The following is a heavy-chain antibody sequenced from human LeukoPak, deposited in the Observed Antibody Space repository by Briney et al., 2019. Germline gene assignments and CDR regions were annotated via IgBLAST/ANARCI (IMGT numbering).Heavy chain of an antibody. J-gene: IGHJ4*02. D-gene: IGHD6-19*01. CDR2: IHXXXXX. V-gene: IGHV4-59*01. Sequence: SEXLSLTCTVSGGSISDYYWXXIRQPPXXXXXXXXXIHXXXXXXXXXXXXXXXXXXXDTSKNQFSLKLSSLTAADTAVYYCARENYSSGWDGIIDYWGQGTLVTVSS. CDR3: ARENYSSGWDGIIDY. CDR1: GGSISDYY.